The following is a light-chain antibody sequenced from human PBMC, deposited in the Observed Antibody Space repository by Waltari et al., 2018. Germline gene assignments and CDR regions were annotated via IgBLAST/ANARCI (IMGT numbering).Light chain of an antibody. Sequence: DVVMTQSPLSLPVTLGQAASISCSSSRSLVYSDGNNYLNWFHQRPGQSPRRLIYKVSNRDSGVPDRFSGSGSGTNFTLKISRVEAEDVGVYYCMQGTYWRTFGQG. CDR3: MQGTYWRT. CDR2: KVS. J-gene: IGKJ1*01. CDR1: RSLVYSDGNNY. V-gene: IGKV2-30*01.